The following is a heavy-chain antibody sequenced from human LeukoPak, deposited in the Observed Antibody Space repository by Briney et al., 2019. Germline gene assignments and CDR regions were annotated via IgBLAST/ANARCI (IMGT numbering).Heavy chain of an antibody. CDR2: INHSGST. D-gene: IGHD1-7*01. CDR3: ARGPVVGTGTTRVFDH. CDR1: GGSFSGYY. Sequence: SETLSLTCAVYGGSFSGYYWSWIRQPPGKGLEWIGEINHSGSTNYNPSLKSRVTISVDTSKNQFSLKLSSVTAADTAVYYCARGPVVGTGTTRVFDHWGQGTLVTVSS. V-gene: IGHV4-34*01. J-gene: IGHJ4*02.